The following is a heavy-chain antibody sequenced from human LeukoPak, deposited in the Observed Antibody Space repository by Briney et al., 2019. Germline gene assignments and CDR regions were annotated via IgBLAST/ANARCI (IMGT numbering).Heavy chain of an antibody. J-gene: IGHJ6*03. CDR2: IYYSGST. V-gene: IGHV4-59*08. CDR1: GGSISSYY. CDR3: ARHDYGDLYYYYYYYMDV. Sequence: SETLSLTCTVSGGSISSYYWSWIRQPPGKGLEWIGYIYYSGSTNYNPSLKSRVTISVDTSKNQFSLKLSSVTAADTAVYYCARHDYGDLYYYYYYYMDVWGKGTTVTISS. D-gene: IGHD4-17*01.